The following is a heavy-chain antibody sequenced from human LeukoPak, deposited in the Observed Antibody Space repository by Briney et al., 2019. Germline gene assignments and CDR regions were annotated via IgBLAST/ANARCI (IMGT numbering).Heavy chain of an antibody. V-gene: IGHV3-30*18. CDR1: GFTFRNYG. CDR2: ISEDGSNI. J-gene: IGHJ4*02. Sequence: GGSPRLSCAASGFTFRNYGMHCLRQAPGKGLEWVAVISEDGSNIHYADSVRGRFTISRDNSNNTLHLQMNSLRAEDTAIYYCAKDRETTASGTFDSWGQGTLVTVSS. CDR3: AKDRETTASGTFDS. D-gene: IGHD6-13*01.